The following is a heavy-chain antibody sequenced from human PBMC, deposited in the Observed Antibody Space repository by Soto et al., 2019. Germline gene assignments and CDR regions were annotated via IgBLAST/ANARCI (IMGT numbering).Heavy chain of an antibody. CDR1: KFTFGDYA. Sequence: GGSLRLSYTASKFTFGDYAMSWVRQAPGKGLEWVGSIRSKAYGGTTKYAASVKVIFTISRDDSKGIAYLQMNSLKTEDTAVYYCTRDRTTVNPPFVYWGQGT. V-gene: IGHV3-49*04. D-gene: IGHD4-4*01. CDR3: TRDRTTVNPPFVY. CDR2: IRSKAYGGTT. J-gene: IGHJ4*02.